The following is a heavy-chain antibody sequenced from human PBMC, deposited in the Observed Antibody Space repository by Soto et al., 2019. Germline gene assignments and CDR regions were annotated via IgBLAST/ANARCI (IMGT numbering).Heavy chain of an antibody. CDR1: GFTFSSYA. V-gene: IGHV3-23*01. CDR2: ISGSGGST. Sequence: PGGSLRLSCAASGFTFSSYAMSWVRQAPGKGLEWVSAISGSGGSTYYADSAKGRFTISRDNSKNTLYLQMNSLRAEDTAVYYCAKDRSTYYDFWSVSRGDPSWFDPWGKGTLVTVST. D-gene: IGHD3-3*01. J-gene: IGHJ5*02. CDR3: AKDRSTYYDFWSVSRGDPSWFDP.